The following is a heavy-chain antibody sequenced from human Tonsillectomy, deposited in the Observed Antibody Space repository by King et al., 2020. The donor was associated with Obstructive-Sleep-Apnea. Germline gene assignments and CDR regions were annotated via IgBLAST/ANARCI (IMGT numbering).Heavy chain of an antibody. CDR3: ARGADWNDAEADY. CDR1: GFTFSSYS. V-gene: IGHV3-21*01. Sequence: VQLVESGGGLVKPGGSLRLSCAASGFTFSSYSMNWVRQAPGKGLEWVSSISISSSYIYYADSVKGRFTISRDNAKNSLYLQMNSLRAEDTAVYYGARGADWNDAEADYWGQGTLVTVSS. CDR2: ISISSSYI. D-gene: IGHD1-1*01. J-gene: IGHJ4*02.